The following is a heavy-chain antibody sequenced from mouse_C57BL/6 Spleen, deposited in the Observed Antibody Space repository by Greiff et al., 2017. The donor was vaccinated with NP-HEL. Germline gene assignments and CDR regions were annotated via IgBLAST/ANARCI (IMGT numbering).Heavy chain of an antibody. J-gene: IGHJ4*01. CDR1: GYTFTSYW. Sequence: VQLQQPGAELVKPGASVKMSCKASGYTFTSYWITWVKQRPGQGLEWIGDIYPGSGSTNYNEKFKSKATLTVDTSSSTAYMQLSSLTSEDSAVYYCARRWGYYYGSGDYYAMDYWGQGTSVTVSS. D-gene: IGHD1-1*01. V-gene: IGHV1-55*01. CDR3: ARRWGYYYGSGDYYAMDY. CDR2: IYPGSGST.